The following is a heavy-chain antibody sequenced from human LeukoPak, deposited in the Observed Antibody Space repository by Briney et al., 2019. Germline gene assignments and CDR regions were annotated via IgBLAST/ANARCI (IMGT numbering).Heavy chain of an antibody. D-gene: IGHD1-26*01. V-gene: IGHV3-30*02. Sequence: GGSLRLSCAASGFTFSSYGMHWVRQAPGKGLEWVAFIRYGGSNKYYADSVKGRFTIPRDNSKNTLYLQMNSLRAEDTAVYYCAKDGGVVGATRWFDPWGQGTLVTVSS. J-gene: IGHJ5*02. CDR2: IRYGGSNK. CDR3: AKDGGVVGATRWFDP. CDR1: GFTFSSYG.